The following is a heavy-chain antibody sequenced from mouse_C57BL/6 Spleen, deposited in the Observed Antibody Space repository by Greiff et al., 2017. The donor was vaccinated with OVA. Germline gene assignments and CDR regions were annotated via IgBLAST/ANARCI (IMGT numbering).Heavy chain of an antibody. CDR3: ASRVYYGSSYAMDY. CDR1: GYTFTDYA. D-gene: IGHD1-1*01. Sequence: QVQLQQSGPELVRPGVSVKISCKGSGYTFTDYAMHWVKQSHAKSLEWIGVISTYYGDASYNQKFKDKATMTADKSSSTAYMELARLTSEDSAVYYCASRVYYGSSYAMDYWGQGTSVTVSS. V-gene: IGHV1-67*01. J-gene: IGHJ4*01. CDR2: ISTYYGDA.